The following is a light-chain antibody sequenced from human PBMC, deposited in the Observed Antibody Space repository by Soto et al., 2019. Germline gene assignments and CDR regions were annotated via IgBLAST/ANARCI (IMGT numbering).Light chain of an antibody. V-gene: IGLV2-14*01. CDR1: SSDVGGYNY. CDR3: TSYTSSSTPSV. CDR2: EVS. Sequence: QSALTQPASVSGSPGQSITISCTGTSSDVGGYNYVSWYQQHPGKAPKLMIYEVSNRPSGVSNRFSGYKSGNTASLTISGVQAEDEADYYCTSYTSSSTPSVFGTGTKVTVL. J-gene: IGLJ1*01.